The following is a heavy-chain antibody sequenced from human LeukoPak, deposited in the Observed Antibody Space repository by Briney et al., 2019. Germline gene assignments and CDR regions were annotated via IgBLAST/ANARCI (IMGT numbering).Heavy chain of an antibody. J-gene: IGHJ4*02. D-gene: IGHD2-2*01. V-gene: IGHV3-30*02. CDR3: AKDARQYCSSTSCYR. Sequence: GGSLRLPCAASGFTFSSYGMHWVRQAPGKGLEWVAFIRYGGSNKYYADSVKGRFTISRDNSKNTLYLQMNSLRAEDTAVYYCAKDARQYCSSTSCYRWGQGTLVTVSS. CDR1: GFTFSSYG. CDR2: IRYGGSNK.